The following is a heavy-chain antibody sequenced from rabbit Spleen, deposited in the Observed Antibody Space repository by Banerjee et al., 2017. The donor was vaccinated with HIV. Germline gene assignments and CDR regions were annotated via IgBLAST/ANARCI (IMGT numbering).Heavy chain of an antibody. CDR3: ARTYPDNTYTNFNL. CDR2: IGTTSGST. CDR1: GFSFSSHYY. J-gene: IGHJ4*01. Sequence: QSLEESGGDLVKPGASLTLTCTASGFSFSSHYYMCWVRQAPGKGLEWIACIGTTSGSTYYTSWAKGRFTISKTSSTTVSLQMTSLTAADTATFFCARTYPDNTYTNFNLWGPGTLVTVS. D-gene: IGHD7-1*01. V-gene: IGHV1S40*01.